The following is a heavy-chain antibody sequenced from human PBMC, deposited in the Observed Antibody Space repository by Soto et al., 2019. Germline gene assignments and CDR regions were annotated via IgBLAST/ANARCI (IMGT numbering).Heavy chain of an antibody. D-gene: IGHD4-17*01. J-gene: IGHJ4*02. CDR1: GGSVTNSSYY. V-gene: IGHV4-39*01. Sequence: SETLSLTFTVSGGSVTNSSYYWGWIRQSPVKGLEWIGSVDYRGRGCSKSSGKSRVTISVDTYKNRFSLSLNYVTASDTAVYFCVSQRTTVPTQAYFDYWGPGALVTVSS. CDR3: VSQRTTVPTQAYFDY. CDR2: VDYRGRG.